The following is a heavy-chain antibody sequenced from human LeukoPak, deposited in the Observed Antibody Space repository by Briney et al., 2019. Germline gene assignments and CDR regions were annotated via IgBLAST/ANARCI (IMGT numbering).Heavy chain of an antibody. D-gene: IGHD4-17*01. Sequence: GASVKVSCKVSGYTLTELSMHWVRQAPGKGLEWMGGFDPEDGETIYAQKFQGRVTMTEDTSTDTAYMQLSSLRSEDTAVYYCATGYTVTGYYYMDVWGKETTVTVSS. CDR2: FDPEDGET. CDR3: ATGYTVTGYYYMDV. V-gene: IGHV1-24*01. CDR1: GYTLTELS. J-gene: IGHJ6*03.